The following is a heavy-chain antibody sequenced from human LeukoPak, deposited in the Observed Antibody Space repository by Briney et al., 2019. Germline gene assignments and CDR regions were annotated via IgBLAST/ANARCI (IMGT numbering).Heavy chain of an antibody. CDR2: IYYSGST. CDR3: ARDTGTVVDY. V-gene: IGHV4-59*01. Sequence: SETLSLTCTVSGGSISGYYWTWIRQPPGKGLEWIGYIYYSGSTNYNPSLKSRVTTSVDTSENQFSLKLSSVTAADTAVYYCARDTGTVVDYWGQGTLVTVSS. J-gene: IGHJ4*02. CDR1: GGSISGYY. D-gene: IGHD4-23*01.